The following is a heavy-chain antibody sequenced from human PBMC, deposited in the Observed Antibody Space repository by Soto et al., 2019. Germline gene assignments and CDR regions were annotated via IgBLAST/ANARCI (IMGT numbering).Heavy chain of an antibody. Sequence: ASVKVSCKASGYTFTSYYMHWVRQAPGQGFEWMGIINPSGGSTSYAQKFQGRVTMTRDTSTSTVYMELSSLRSEDTAVYYCASPLAPAAIAYYYYGMDVWGQGTTVTVS. D-gene: IGHD2-2*01. V-gene: IGHV1-46*03. CDR2: INPSGGST. CDR1: GYTFTSYY. CDR3: ASPLAPAAIAYYYYGMDV. J-gene: IGHJ6*02.